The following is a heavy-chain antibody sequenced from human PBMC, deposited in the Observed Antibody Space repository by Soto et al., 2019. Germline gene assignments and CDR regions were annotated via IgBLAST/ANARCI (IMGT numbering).Heavy chain of an antibody. CDR1: SGSFSDYY. J-gene: IGHJ4*02. V-gene: IGHV4-34*01. CDR3: ATSGYSSGWYMG. D-gene: IGHD6-19*01. Sequence: PSETLSLTCAVYSGSFSDYYCSWIRQPPWKGLEWIGEINHSGSTNYNPSLKSRVTISVDTSKNQFSLMLSSVTAADTAVYYCATSGYSSGWYMGWGQRTLVPVCS. CDR2: INHSGST.